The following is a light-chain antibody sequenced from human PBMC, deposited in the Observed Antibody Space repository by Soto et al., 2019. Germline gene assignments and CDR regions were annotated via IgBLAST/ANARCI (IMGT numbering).Light chain of an antibody. J-gene: IGKJ1*01. Sequence: EVFLTQSPATPYLSRRDRAPLPRRASQNVRTFLDWYQQKPGQAPRLLIYGASNRATGIPARFSGSGSGTDFTLTISGLEPEDFAVYYCQHRSNWPPWTFGQGTKVDI. CDR3: QHRSNWPPWT. CDR1: QNVRTF. CDR2: GAS. V-gene: IGKV3-11*01.